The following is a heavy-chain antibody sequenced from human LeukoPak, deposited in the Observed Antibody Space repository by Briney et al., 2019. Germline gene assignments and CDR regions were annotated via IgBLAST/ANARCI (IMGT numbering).Heavy chain of an antibody. V-gene: IGHV4-34*01. J-gene: IGHJ4*02. CDR2: INHSGST. CDR1: GGSFSGYY. D-gene: IGHD6-13*01. Sequence: SETLSLTCAVYGGSFSGYYWSWIRQPPGKGLEWIGEINHSGSTNYNPSLKSRVTISVDTSKNQFSLKLSSVTAADTAVYYCARGAAAGHIDYWGQGTLVTVSS. CDR3: ARGAAAGHIDY.